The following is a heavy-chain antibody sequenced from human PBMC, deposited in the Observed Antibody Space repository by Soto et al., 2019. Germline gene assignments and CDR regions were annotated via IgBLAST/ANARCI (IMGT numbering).Heavy chain of an antibody. J-gene: IGHJ4*02. Sequence: GGSLRLSCAASGFSLSSYAMTWVRQAPGKGLEWVSGITASGEKLYYADSVKGRFTVSRDNSKNTLYLQMHSLRADDTAVYYCARDCSSSSCSFWAYWGQGTLVTAPS. D-gene: IGHD2-2*01. CDR2: ITASGEKL. CDR1: GFSLSSYA. CDR3: ARDCSSSSCSFWAY. V-gene: IGHV3-23*01.